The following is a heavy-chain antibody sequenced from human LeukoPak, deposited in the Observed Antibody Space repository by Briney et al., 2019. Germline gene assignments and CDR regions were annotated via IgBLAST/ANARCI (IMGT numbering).Heavy chain of an antibody. CDR2: IKQDASEE. J-gene: IGHJ4*02. Sequence: GGSLRLSCAASGFTFSGYWMSWVRQAPGQGLEWVANIKQDASEEYYVDSVKGRFTISRDNAKNSLYLQMNSLRAEDTAVYYCVRDRGRASVDYWGQGTLVTVSS. D-gene: IGHD1-26*01. CDR1: GFTFSGYW. CDR3: VRDRGRASVDY. V-gene: IGHV3-7*01.